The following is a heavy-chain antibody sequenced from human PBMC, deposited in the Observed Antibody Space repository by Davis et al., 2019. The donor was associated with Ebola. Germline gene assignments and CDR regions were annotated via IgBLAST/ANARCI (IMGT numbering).Heavy chain of an antibody. CDR2: ISGSATTV. CDR1: GFTVSSNY. V-gene: IGHV3-11*04. CDR3: ARGGYYDSSGYSHAAFDI. D-gene: IGHD3-22*01. J-gene: IGHJ3*02. Sequence: GGSLRLSCAASGFTVSSNYMSWIRQAPGKGLEWVSFISGSATTVSYADSVRGRFTISRDNAKNSLYLQMHSLRAEDTAVYYCARGGYYDSSGYSHAAFDIWGPGTMVTVSS.